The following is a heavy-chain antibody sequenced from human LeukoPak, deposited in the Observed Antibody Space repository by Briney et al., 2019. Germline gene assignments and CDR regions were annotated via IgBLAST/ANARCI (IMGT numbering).Heavy chain of an antibody. CDR3: ARHTGYRAFDI. CDR2: IYHSGST. D-gene: IGHD6-13*01. V-gene: IGHV4-59*08. CDR1: GGSISTYY. J-gene: IGHJ3*02. Sequence: PSETLPLTCTVSGGSISTYYWSWIRQPPGKGLEWIGSIYHSGSTYYNPSLKSRVTISVDTSKNQFSLRLSSVTAADTAVYYCARHTGYRAFDIWGQGTMVTVSS.